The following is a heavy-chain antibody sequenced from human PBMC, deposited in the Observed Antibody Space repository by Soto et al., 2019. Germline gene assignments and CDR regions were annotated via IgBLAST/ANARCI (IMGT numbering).Heavy chain of an antibody. CDR1: GFTFSKAW. CDR3: SGRDGYNFDY. Sequence: EVQLVESGGGLVKPGGSLRLSCAASGFTFSKAWMSWVRQAPGKGLEWVGRIKSKTDGGTTDYAAPVKGRFTISRDDSKNTLYLQMNSLKTEDTAVYYCSGRDGYNFDYWGQGTLVTVSS. CDR2: IKSKTDGGTT. J-gene: IGHJ4*02. V-gene: IGHV3-15*01. D-gene: IGHD5-12*01.